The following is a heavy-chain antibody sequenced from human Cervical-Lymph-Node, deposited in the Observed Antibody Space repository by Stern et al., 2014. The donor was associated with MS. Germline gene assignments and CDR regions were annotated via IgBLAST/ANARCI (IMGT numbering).Heavy chain of an antibody. CDR3: ALSSETSDRCYSLGYDL. D-gene: IGHD1-14*01. CDR2: VFPVFGTP. J-gene: IGHJ5*02. Sequence: QVQLVQSGAEVTKPGSSVKVSCKASGGTFSKFPSSWVRQAPGQGLEWMGGVFPVFGTPTYAQEFRVRVTITADVSTSTVYMELSSLRSDDTAVYYCALSSETSDRCYSLGYDLWGQGTLVTVSS. CDR1: GGTFSKFP. V-gene: IGHV1-69*01.